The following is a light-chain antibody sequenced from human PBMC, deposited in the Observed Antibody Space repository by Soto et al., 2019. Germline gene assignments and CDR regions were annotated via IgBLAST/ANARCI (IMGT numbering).Light chain of an antibody. CDR1: QSVTSSY. Sequence: EIVLTQSPGTLSLSPGERATLSCRASQSVTSSYLAWYQQKPGQAPRLLIYGASSRAIGIPDRFSGSGSGTDFTLTISRLEPEDFAVYYCQQYGNSPLTFGGGTKVEIK. CDR3: QQYGNSPLT. CDR2: GAS. J-gene: IGKJ4*01. V-gene: IGKV3-20*01.